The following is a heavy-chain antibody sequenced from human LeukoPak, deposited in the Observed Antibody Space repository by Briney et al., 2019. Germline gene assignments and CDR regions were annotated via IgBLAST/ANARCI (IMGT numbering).Heavy chain of an antibody. CDR2: IYHSGST. J-gene: IGHJ4*02. CDR3: ARLHPGIAVAGYPDY. Sequence: SETLSLTCAVSGYSISSGYYWGWIRQPPGKGLEWIGSIYHSGSTYYNPSLKSRVTISVDTSKNQFSLKLSSVTAADTAVYYCARLHPGIAVAGYPDYWGQGTLVTISS. V-gene: IGHV4-38-2*01. D-gene: IGHD6-19*01. CDR1: GYSISSGYY.